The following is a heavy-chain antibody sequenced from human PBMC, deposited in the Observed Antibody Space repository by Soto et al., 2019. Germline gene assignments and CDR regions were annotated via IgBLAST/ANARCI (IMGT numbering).Heavy chain of an antibody. V-gene: IGHV3-9*01. CDR3: AKELVGSYYGMDV. CDR1: GFTFDDYA. CDR2: ISWNSGSI. J-gene: IGHJ6*02. D-gene: IGHD2-15*01. Sequence: PGGSLRLSCAASGFTFDDYARHWVRQAPGKGLEWVSGISWNSGSIGYADSVKGRFTISRDNAKNSLYLQMNSLRAEDTALYYCAKELVGSYYGMDVWGQGTTVTVYS.